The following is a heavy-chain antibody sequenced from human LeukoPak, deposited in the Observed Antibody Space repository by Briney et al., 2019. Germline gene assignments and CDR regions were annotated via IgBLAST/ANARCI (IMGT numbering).Heavy chain of an antibody. D-gene: IGHD5-12*01. J-gene: IGHJ6*02. CDR3: AKDLHSGYDSYYGMDV. CDR2: ISYYGSNK. V-gene: IGHV3-30*18. CDR1: GFTFSSYG. Sequence: GGSLRLSCAASGFTFSSYGGHWVRQAPGKGREWVAVISYYGSNKYYADSVKGRFTISRENSKNTLYLQMNSLRAEDTAVYYCAKDLHSGYDSYYGMDVWGQGTTVTVSS.